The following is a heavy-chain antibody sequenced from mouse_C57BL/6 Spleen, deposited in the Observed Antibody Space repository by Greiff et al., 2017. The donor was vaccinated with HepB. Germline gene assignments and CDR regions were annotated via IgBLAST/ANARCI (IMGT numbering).Heavy chain of an antibody. V-gene: IGHV10-3*01. J-gene: IGHJ4*01. CDR2: IRSKSSNYAT. CDR3: VRDQRGSYAMDY. Sequence: EVKVVESGGGLVQPKGSLKLSCAASGFTFNTYAMHWVRQAPGKGLEWVARIRSKSSNYATYYADSVKDRFTISRDDSQSMLYLQMNNLKTEDTDVYYCVRDQRGSYAMDYWGQGTSVTVSS. CDR1: GFTFNTYA.